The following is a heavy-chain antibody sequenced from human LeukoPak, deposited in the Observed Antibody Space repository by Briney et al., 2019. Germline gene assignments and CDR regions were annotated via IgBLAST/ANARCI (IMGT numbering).Heavy chain of an antibody. CDR2: INWNGGST. CDR1: GFTFDDYG. V-gene: IGHV3-20*04. Sequence: GGSLRLSCAASGFTFDDYGMSWVRQAPGKGLEWVSGINWNGGSTGYADSVKGRFTISRDNAKNSLYLQMNSLRAEDTALYYCASSYYYDSSGYYQDAFDIWGQGTMVTVSS. D-gene: IGHD3-22*01. CDR3: ASSYYYDSSGYYQDAFDI. J-gene: IGHJ3*02.